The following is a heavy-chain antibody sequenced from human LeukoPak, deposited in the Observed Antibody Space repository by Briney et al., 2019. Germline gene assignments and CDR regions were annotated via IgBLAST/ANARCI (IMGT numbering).Heavy chain of an antibody. Sequence: GGSLRLSCAASGFTFSSYAMSWVRQAPGKGLEWVSSISGSGANTYYADSVKGRFTISRDNSKNTLYLQMNSLRAEDTAVYYCAKAPLIAVAGRLYYYYYMDVWGKGTTVTVSS. CDR2: ISGSGANT. D-gene: IGHD6-19*01. CDR3: AKAPLIAVAGRLYYYYYMDV. J-gene: IGHJ6*03. V-gene: IGHV3-23*01. CDR1: GFTFSSYA.